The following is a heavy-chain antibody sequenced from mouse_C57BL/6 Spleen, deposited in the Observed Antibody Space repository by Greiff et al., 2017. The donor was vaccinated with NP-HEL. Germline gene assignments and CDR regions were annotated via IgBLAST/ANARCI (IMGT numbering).Heavy chain of an antibody. CDR2: INPSSGYT. Sequence: VQLQQSGAELAKPGASVKLSCKASGYTFTSYWMHWVKQRPGQGLVWIGYINPSSGYTKDNQKFKDKATLTADKSSITAYMQLSSLTYEDSAGYYCARSEENWDGYAMDYWGQGTSVTVSS. D-gene: IGHD4-1*01. V-gene: IGHV1-7*01. J-gene: IGHJ4*01. CDR1: GYTFTSYW. CDR3: ARSEENWDGYAMDY.